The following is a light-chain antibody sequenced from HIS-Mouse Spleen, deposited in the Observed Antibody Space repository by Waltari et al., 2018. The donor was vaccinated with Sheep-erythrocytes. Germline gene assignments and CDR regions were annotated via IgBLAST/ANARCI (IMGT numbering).Light chain of an antibody. CDR3: SSYTSSSTWV. CDR2: EVS. J-gene: IGLJ3*02. CDR1: RSDVGGYNL. Sequence: QSALTQPASVSGSPGHPITISCTGTRSDVGGYNLVSWYQQHPGKAPKLMIYEVSNRPSGVSNRFSGSKSGNTASLTISGLQAEDEADYYCSSYTSSSTWVFGGGTKLTVL. V-gene: IGLV2-14*01.